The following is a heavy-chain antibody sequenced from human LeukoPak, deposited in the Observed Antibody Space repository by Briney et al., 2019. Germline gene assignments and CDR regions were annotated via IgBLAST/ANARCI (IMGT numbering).Heavy chain of an antibody. J-gene: IGHJ3*02. V-gene: IGHV3-21*01. Sequence: GGSLRLSCAASGFTFSSYTMNWVRQAPGKGLEWGSSISYSSSYIYYADSVKGRFTISRDNAKNSLYLQMNTLRAEDTAVYYCARDLYCSSISCTDAFDIWGQGTMVTASS. D-gene: IGHD2-2*01. CDR2: ISYSSSYI. CDR1: GFTFSSYT. CDR3: ARDLYCSSISCTDAFDI.